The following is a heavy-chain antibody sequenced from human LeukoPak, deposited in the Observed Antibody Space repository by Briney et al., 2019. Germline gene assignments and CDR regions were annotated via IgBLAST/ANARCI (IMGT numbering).Heavy chain of an antibody. CDR2: INHSGST. Sequence: SETLSLTCAVYGGSFSGYYWSWIRQPPGKGLEWIGEINHSGSTNYNPSLKSRVTVSVDTSKNQFSLKLSSVTAADTAVCYCARGSYYDGLWGQGTLVTVSS. CDR3: ARGSYYDGL. D-gene: IGHD3-22*01. CDR1: GGSFSGYY. J-gene: IGHJ4*02. V-gene: IGHV4-34*01.